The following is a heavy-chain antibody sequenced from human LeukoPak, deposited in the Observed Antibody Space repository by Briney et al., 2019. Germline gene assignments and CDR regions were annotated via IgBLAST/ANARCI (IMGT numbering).Heavy chain of an antibody. CDR3: ARDLEGYYYDSSGYYSLPNWFDP. CDR2: ISSSGSTI. CDR1: GFTFSDYY. V-gene: IGHV3-11*01. J-gene: IGHJ5*02. Sequence: GGSLRLSCAASGFTFSDYYMSWIRQAPGKGLEWVSYISSSGSTIYYADSVKGRFTISRDNAKNSLYLQMNSLRAEDTAVYYCARDLEGYYYDSSGYYSLPNWFDPWGQGTLATVSS. D-gene: IGHD3-22*01.